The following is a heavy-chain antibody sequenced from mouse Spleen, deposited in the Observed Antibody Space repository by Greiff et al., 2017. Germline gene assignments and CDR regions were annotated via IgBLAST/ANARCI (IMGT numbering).Heavy chain of an antibody. D-gene: IGHD1-1*01. V-gene: IGHV1-64*01. J-gene: IGHJ4*01. CDR1: GYTFTSYW. Sequence: QVQLKQPGAELVKPGASVKLSCKASGYTFTSYWMHWVKQRPGQGLEWIGMIHPNSGSTNYNEKFKSKATLTVDKSSSTAYMQLSSLTSEDSAVYYCARTGTTVVAPYAMDYWGQGTSVTVSS. CDR2: IHPNSGST. CDR3: ARTGTTVVAPYAMDY.